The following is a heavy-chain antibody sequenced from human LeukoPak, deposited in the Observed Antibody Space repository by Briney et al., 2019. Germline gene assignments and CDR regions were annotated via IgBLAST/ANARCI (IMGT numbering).Heavy chain of an antibody. Sequence: GGSLRLSCAASGFTFSDYYMSWIRQAPGKGLEWVSYISSSGSTIYYADSVEGRFTISRDNAKNSLYLQMNSLRAEDTAVYYCARGSGYYYYYYMDVWGKGTTVTVSS. V-gene: IGHV3-11*04. J-gene: IGHJ6*03. CDR2: ISSSGSTI. CDR3: ARGSGYYYYYYMDV. CDR1: GFTFSDYY.